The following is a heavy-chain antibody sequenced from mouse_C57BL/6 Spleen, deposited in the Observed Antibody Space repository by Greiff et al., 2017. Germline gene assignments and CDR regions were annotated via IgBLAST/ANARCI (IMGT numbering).Heavy chain of an antibody. J-gene: IGHJ4*01. Sequence: QVQLQQSGAELVKPGASVKLSCKASGYTFTSYWMHWVKQRPGQGLEWIGMIHPNSGSTNYNEKFQSKATLTVDKSSSTAYMQLSSLTPEDSAVYYCASYPLYYDHSDYAMDYWGQGTSVTVSS. D-gene: IGHD2-4*01. CDR1: GYTFTSYW. V-gene: IGHV1-64*01. CDR2: IHPNSGST. CDR3: ASYPLYYDHSDYAMDY.